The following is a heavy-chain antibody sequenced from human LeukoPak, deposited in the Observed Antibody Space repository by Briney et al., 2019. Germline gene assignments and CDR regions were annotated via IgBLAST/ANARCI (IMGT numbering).Heavy chain of an antibody. D-gene: IGHD3-22*01. CDR3: ATAYYDSRGYYWMKAFDI. V-gene: IGHV1-24*01. CDR2: FDPEDGET. J-gene: IGHJ3*02. Sequence: ASVKVSCKVSGYTLTELSMHWVRQAPGKGLEWMGGFDPEDGETIYAQKFQGRVTMTEDTSTDTAYMEPSSLRSEDTAVYYCATAYYDSRGYYWMKAFDIWGQGAMVTVSS. CDR1: GYTLTELS.